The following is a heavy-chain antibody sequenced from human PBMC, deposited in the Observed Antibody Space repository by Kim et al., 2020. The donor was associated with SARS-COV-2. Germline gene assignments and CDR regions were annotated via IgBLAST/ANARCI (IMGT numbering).Heavy chain of an antibody. CDR1: GYTFTTHA. J-gene: IGHJ3*02. D-gene: IGHD2-2*01. V-gene: IGHV1-3*01. CDR3: ARDVVFPAETGAFDI. Sequence: ASVKVSCKTSGYTFTTHAIQWVRQAPGQGLEWVGWINGAHIRYAQKVQGRATITSDTFASTAYMELSSLTSEDTAVYYCARDVVFPAETGAFDIWGQGTM. CDR2: INGAHI.